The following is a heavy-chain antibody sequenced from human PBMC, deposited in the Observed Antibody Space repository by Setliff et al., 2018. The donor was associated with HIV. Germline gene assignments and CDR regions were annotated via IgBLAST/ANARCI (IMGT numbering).Heavy chain of an antibody. V-gene: IGHV4-4*07. J-gene: IGHJ5*02. CDR1: GGSISSYFSSYF. D-gene: IGHD5-18*01. CDR3: ARDGRYSFGYNWFDP. CDR2: ISTNGNT. Sequence: PSETLSLTCSVSGGSISSYFSSYFWTWIRQPAGKGLEWIGRISTNGNTNYNPSLRSRVTMSVDTSKNQFSLKVNSVTAADTAVYYCARDGRYSFGYNWFDPWGQGTLVTVSS.